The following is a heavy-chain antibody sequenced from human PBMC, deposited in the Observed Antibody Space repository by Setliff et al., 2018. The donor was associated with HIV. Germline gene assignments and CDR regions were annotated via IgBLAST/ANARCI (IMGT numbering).Heavy chain of an antibody. V-gene: IGHV4-39*01. CDR1: GGSSGRSNYY. D-gene: IGHD3-10*01. CDR3: ARRLPPRQWMVPGDSFDV. Sequence: KASETLSLTCTVSGGSISGGSSGRSNYYWGWIRQPPGQGLEWIASVPPSGSPSSPSSLKSRITISLSTSKNQLSLRLRSVTAADTAVYYCARRLPPRQWMVPGDSFDVWGRGT. CDR2: VPPSGSP. J-gene: IGHJ3*01.